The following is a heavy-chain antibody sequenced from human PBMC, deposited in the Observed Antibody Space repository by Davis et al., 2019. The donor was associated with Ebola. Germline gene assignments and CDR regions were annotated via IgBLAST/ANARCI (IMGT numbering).Heavy chain of an antibody. Sequence: PGGSLRLSCAASGFTSSSYSINWVRYAPGKGLEWVSYISSSSSTIYYADSVKGRFTISRDNAKNSLYLQMKSLRDEDTAVYYCAREGYNGNYWGQGTMVTVAS. V-gene: IGHV3-48*02. D-gene: IGHD5-24*01. J-gene: IGHJ4*02. CDR2: ISSSSSTI. CDR3: AREGYNGNY. CDR1: GFTSSSYS.